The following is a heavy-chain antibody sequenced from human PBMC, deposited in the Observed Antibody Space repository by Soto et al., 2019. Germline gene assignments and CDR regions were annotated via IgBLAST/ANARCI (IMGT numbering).Heavy chain of an antibody. CDR1: GGSISFHY. Sequence: QVQLQESGPGPVKHSETLSLTYTVSGGSISFHYWSWIRQPPGKGLEWIGNIFYGGSTNYNPSLKSRVTISVDTSENQFSLKLNSVTAADTAVYYCARKEGSGWTFDYWGQGTLVTVSS. CDR3: ARKEGSGWTFDY. V-gene: IGHV4-59*11. J-gene: IGHJ4*02. D-gene: IGHD6-19*01. CDR2: IFYGGST.